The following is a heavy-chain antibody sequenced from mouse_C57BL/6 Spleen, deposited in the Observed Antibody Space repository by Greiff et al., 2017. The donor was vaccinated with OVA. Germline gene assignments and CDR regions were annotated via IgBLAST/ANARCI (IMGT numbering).Heavy chain of an antibody. Sequence: EVQLQESGPGLVKPSQSLSLTCSVTGYSITSGYYWNWIRQFPGNKLEWMGYISYDGSNNYNPSLKNRISITRDTSKNQFFLKLNSVTTEDTATYYCARALYYGSSYDYWGQGTTLTVSS. J-gene: IGHJ2*01. CDR1: GYSITSGYY. CDR3: ARALYYGSSYDY. D-gene: IGHD1-1*01. V-gene: IGHV3-6*01. CDR2: ISYDGSN.